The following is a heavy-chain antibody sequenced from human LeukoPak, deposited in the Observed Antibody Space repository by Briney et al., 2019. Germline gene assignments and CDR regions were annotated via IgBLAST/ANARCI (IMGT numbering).Heavy chain of an antibody. D-gene: IGHD3-22*01. Sequence: GGSLRLSCAASGLTFSSYWMHWVRQAPGKGLVWVSRINTDGSTVYADSVRGRFTISRDNAKNSLYLQMNSLRAEDTALYYCARRNYYDGSGYPGAVDNWGQGTLVTVSS. CDR3: ARRNYYDGSGYPGAVDN. CDR1: GLTFSSYW. J-gene: IGHJ4*02. V-gene: IGHV3-74*01. CDR2: INTDGST.